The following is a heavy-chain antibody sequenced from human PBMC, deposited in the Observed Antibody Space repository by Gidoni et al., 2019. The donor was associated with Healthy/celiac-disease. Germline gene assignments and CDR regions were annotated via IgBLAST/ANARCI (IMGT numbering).Heavy chain of an antibody. CDR2: IRRKAYGGTT. Sequence: EVQLVESGGGLVKPGRSLRLSCTASGFTFGDYAMSWFRQAPGKGLEWVGFIRRKAYGGTTEYAASVKGRFTISRDDSKSIAYLQMNSLKTEDTAVYYCTREGNYYDSSGYPFGYWGQGTLVTVSS. D-gene: IGHD3-22*01. CDR1: GFTFGDYA. J-gene: IGHJ4*02. CDR3: TREGNYYDSSGYPFGY. V-gene: IGHV3-49*05.